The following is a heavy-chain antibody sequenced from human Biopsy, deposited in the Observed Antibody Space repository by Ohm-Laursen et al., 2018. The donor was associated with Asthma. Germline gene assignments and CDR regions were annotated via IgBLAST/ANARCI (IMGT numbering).Heavy chain of an antibody. Sequence: ASVKASCKISGYSLTDLSMHWVRQAPGQGLGWMGGHAHEEGVTVNARRFQGRVTMTEDTSTDTAYMELSSLSSDDTAVYYCASDFPKDYVRYNFQFWGQGTLVTVSS. CDR1: GYSLTDLS. CDR2: HAHEEGVT. J-gene: IGHJ4*02. V-gene: IGHV1-24*01. CDR3: ASDFPKDYVRYNFQF. D-gene: IGHD4-17*01.